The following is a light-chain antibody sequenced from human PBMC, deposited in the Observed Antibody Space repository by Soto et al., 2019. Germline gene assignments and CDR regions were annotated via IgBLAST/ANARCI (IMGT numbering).Light chain of an antibody. V-gene: IGLV2-14*03. CDR3: SSYARRSTPVV. CDR2: DVS. Sequence: QSALTQPASVSGSPRQTITISFTGTSSDIGGYNYVSWYQQHPGKAPKLMIYDVSNRPSGVSNRFSGSKSGNTASLTISGLQAEDEAVYYCSSYARRSTPVVFGVGTKLTVL. J-gene: IGLJ2*01. CDR1: SSDIGGYNY.